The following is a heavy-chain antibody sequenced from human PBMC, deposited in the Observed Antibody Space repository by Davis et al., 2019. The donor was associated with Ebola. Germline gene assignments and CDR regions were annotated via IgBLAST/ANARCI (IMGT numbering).Heavy chain of an antibody. Sequence: PGGSLRLSCAASGTTINNYWVSWVRQAPGKGLEWVANINPDGSTILYVDAVRGRFTITRDNTKNSFYLQMNSLRAEDTAVYFSLTPQGGAWFFGDDYWGQGTLVTVSS. CDR3: LTPQGGAWFFGDDY. V-gene: IGHV3-7*01. J-gene: IGHJ4*02. CDR1: GTTINNYW. CDR2: INPDGSTI. D-gene: IGHD3-16*01.